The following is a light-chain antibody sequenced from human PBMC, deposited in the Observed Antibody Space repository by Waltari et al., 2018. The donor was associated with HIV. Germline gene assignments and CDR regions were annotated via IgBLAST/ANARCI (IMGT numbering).Light chain of an antibody. CDR3: VLYMGGGIWV. CDR1: SGHVSTTYY. CDR2: NTN. Sequence: QTVVTQEPSFSVSPGGTVTPTCGLHSGHVSTTYYPRWYQQTPGQTPRTLIYNTNTRSSGVPDRFSGSILGNKAALTITGAQADDESDYYCVLYMGGGIWVFGGGTKVTVL. J-gene: IGLJ3*02. V-gene: IGLV8-61*01.